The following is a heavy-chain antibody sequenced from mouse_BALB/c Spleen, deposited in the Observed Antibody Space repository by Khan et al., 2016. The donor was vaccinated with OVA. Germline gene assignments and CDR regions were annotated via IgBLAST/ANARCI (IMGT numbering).Heavy chain of an antibody. CDR2: IYPSDSYT. V-gene: IGHV1-69*02. CDR3: TRSRDGYYVNAMDY. D-gene: IGHD2-3*01. J-gene: IGHJ4*01. CDR1: GYTFTSYW. Sequence: QVQLQQSGAELVRPGASVKLSCKASGYTFTSYWINWVKQRPGQGLEWIGNIYPSDSYTNYNQKFKDKATLTVDKSSSTAYMQLSSPTSEDSAVYYCTRSRDGYYVNAMDYWGQGTSVTVSS.